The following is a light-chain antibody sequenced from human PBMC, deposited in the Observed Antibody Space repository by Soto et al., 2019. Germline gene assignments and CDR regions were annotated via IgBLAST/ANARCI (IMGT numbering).Light chain of an antibody. CDR1: QGISSS. Sequence: DIQMTQSPSSVSASVGDRVTITCRASQGISSSLAWYQQKPRKAPKLLIYAASTLQSGVPSRFSGSGSGTEFTLTISSLQPDDFATYYCQQYNSYSRTFGQGTKVDIK. CDR2: AAS. CDR3: QQYNSYSRT. V-gene: IGKV1D-16*01. J-gene: IGKJ1*01.